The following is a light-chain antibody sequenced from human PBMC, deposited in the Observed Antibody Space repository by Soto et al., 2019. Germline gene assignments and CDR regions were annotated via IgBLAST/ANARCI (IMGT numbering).Light chain of an antibody. Sequence: EILLTQSPDSLSLSPGDRATLSCRASQSFSSTFFAWYQQKPGQAPRLLIYGPSSRATGIPDRFSGSGSGTDFTLTISRLEPEDFAVYYCQQYASSVTFGQGTKVEIK. CDR2: GPS. V-gene: IGKV3-20*01. J-gene: IGKJ1*01. CDR3: QQYASSVT. CDR1: QSFSSTF.